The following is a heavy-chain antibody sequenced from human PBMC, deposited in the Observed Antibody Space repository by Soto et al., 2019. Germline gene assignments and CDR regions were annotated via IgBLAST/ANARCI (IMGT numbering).Heavy chain of an antibody. V-gene: IGHV3-30*18. CDR2: ISHDGNER. J-gene: IGHJ6*02. CDR1: GFDFGSFG. D-gene: IGHD4-17*01. Sequence: PGGSLRLSCAASGFDFGSFGIHWVRQAPGRGLDWVAVISHDGNERKYADSVKGRFTISRDNSKNTLYLQMNSLRAEDTAVYYCAKDLYGDYDYYGMDVWGQGTTVTVSS. CDR3: AKDLYGDYDYYGMDV.